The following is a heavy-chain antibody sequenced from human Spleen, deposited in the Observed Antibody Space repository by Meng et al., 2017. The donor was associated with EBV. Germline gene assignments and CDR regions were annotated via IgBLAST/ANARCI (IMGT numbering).Heavy chain of an antibody. CDR3: ARDDSRYFDQ. CDR1: GGSFDSLNYY. V-gene: IGHV4-30-4*01. Sequence: QGQLQEVGPVMVKPSQTLSLTCAVSGGSFDSLNYYWSWIRQPPGKGLEWIGHIYYGGSTFYNPSLKSRVTISIDTSKNQFSLKLTSVTATDTAVYFCARDDSRYFDQWGQGTLVTVSS. D-gene: IGHD3-22*01. J-gene: IGHJ4*02. CDR2: IYYGGST.